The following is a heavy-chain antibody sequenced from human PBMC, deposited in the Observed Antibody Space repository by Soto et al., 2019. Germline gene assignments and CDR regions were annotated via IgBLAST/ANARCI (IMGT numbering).Heavy chain of an antibody. V-gene: IGHV3-74*01. Sequence: GGSLRLSCAASGFTFSNYWMHWVRQAPGKGLEWVSRINGDGRTTIYADSVKGRFTISRDNAKNTLYLQLNSLRADDTAVYYCARDQSIGRSYYYGIDVWGQGTTVTVSS. CDR2: INGDGRTT. CDR3: ARDQSIGRSYYYGIDV. CDR1: GFTFSNYW. J-gene: IGHJ6*02. D-gene: IGHD3-10*01.